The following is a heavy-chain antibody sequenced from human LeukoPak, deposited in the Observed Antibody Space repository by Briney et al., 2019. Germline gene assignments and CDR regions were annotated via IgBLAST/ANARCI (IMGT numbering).Heavy chain of an antibody. J-gene: IGHJ4*02. CDR2: INPNGGST. V-gene: IGHV1-46*01. D-gene: IGHD1-26*01. CDR3: ARDGGSYYIEDY. Sequence: ASVKVSCKASGYTFTSHYMHWVRQAPGQGLEWVGIINPNGGSTSYAQKFQGRVTVTRDMSTSTVYMELSSLRSEDTAVYYCARDGGSYYIEDYWGQGTLVTVSS. CDR1: GYTFTSHY.